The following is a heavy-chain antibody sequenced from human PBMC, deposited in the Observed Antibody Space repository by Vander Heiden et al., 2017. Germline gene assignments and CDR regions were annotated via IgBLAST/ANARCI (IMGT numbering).Heavy chain of an antibody. J-gene: IGHJ6*02. CDR2: ISSSSSYI. D-gene: IGHD3-3*01. CDR1: GFTFSSYS. Sequence: EVQLVESGGGLVKPGGSLRLSCAASGFTFSSYSMNWVRQAPGKGLEWVSSISSSSSYIYYADSVKGRFTISRDNAKNSRYLQMNSLRAEDTAVYYCVLFGVVRYYYYYGMDVWGQGTTVTVSS. CDR3: VLFGVVRYYYYYGMDV. V-gene: IGHV3-21*01.